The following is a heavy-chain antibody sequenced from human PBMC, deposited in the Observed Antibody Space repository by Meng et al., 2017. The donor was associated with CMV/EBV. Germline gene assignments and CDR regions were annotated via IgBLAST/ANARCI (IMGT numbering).Heavy chain of an antibody. CDR2: IKQDGSEK. CDR1: GLTFSIYW. Sequence: GSLRVFCAASGLTFSIYWKNWVRQAAGKGLEWVANIKQDGSEKCYVDSVKGRFTIYRDNAKNSLYLKMNSMRAEETAVYYCSRDFLYWGQGALVTVSS. J-gene: IGHJ4*02. CDR3: SRDFLY. V-gene: IGHV3-7*03.